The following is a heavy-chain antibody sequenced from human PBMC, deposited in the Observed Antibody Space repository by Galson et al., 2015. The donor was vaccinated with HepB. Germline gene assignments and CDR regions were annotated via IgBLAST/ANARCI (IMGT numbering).Heavy chain of an antibody. CDR3: ARGSSGADY. D-gene: IGHD6-25*01. J-gene: IGHJ4*02. CDR1: GYTFTSYV. CDR2: TSTSNGDT. V-gene: IGHV1-18*01. Sequence: SVKVSCKASGYTFTSYVITWVRQAPGQGLEWMGRTSTSNGDTKYAQKLQGRVTMTTDTSTSTAYLELRSLQSDDTAVYYCARGSSGADYWGQGSLVTVSS.